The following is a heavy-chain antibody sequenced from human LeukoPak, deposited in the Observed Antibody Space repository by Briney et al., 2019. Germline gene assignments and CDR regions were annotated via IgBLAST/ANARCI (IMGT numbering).Heavy chain of an antibody. CDR3: ARTYSSSWYQNMAYYYYGMDV. CDR2: IIPIFGTA. D-gene: IGHD6-13*01. CDR1: GVTFSSYA. J-gene: IGHJ6*04. Sequence: ASLKASCKASGVTFSSYAISWVRQAPRQGLEWIGGIIPIFGTANYAQKFQGRVTITADESTSTAYLELSSLRSEDTAVYYCARTYSSSWYQNMAYYYYGMDVWGKGTTVTVSS. V-gene: IGHV1-69*01.